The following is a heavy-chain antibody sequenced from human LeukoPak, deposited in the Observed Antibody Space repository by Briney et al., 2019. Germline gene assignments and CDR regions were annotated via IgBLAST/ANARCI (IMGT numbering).Heavy chain of an antibody. V-gene: IGHV4-39*07. CDR1: GGSISSSDYY. CDR3: AKLRCSGGTFYAYY. Sequence: SETLSLTCSISGGSISSSDYYWGWIRQPPGKGLDWLGCIYYSGITYYKPSLKSRITISVDTSRNQFFLKLSSVTAADTAMYYCAKLRCSGGTFYAYYWGQGSLVAVSS. D-gene: IGHD2-15*01. J-gene: IGHJ4*02. CDR2: IYYSGIT.